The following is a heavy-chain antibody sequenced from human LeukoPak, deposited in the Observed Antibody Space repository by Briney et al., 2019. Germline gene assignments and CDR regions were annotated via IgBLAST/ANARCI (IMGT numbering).Heavy chain of an antibody. V-gene: IGHV3-23*01. CDR3: AKDIGYSYSLFDY. J-gene: IGHJ4*02. Sequence: QPGGSLRLSCAASGFTPSSYAMSWVPHAPRKGLEWVSAISGNGGSTYHADSLKGRFTISRDNSKNTLYPPMTSLRAEDTAVYYCAKDIGYSYSLFDYWGQGTLVTASS. CDR1: GFTPSSYA. D-gene: IGHD5-18*01. CDR2: ISGNGGST.